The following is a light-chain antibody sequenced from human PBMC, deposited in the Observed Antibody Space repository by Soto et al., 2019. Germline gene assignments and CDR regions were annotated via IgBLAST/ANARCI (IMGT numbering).Light chain of an antibody. CDR1: SSDVGGYNY. V-gene: IGLV2-8*01. J-gene: IGLJ3*02. Sequence: QSALTQPASMSGSPGQSVTISCTGTSSDVGGYNYVSWYQQYPGKAPKLMIFEVTRRPSGVPDRFSGSKSDNTASLTVSGLQAEDEAAYYCSSYAGSNKVVFGGGTKLTVL. CDR2: EVT. CDR3: SSYAGSNKVV.